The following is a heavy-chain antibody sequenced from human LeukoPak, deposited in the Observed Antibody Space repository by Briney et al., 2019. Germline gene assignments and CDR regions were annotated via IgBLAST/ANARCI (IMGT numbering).Heavy chain of an antibody. D-gene: IGHD3-22*01. V-gene: IGHV1-2*02. CDR2: INPNSGGT. Sequence: GASVKVSCKASGYTFTGYYMHWVRQAPGQGLEWMGWINPNSGGTNYAQKFQGRVTMTRDTSISTAYMELSRLRSEDTAVYYCARALYPSTYYYDSSGYYLDYWGQGTLVTVSS. CDR1: GYTFTGYY. CDR3: ARALYPSTYYYDSSGYYLDY. J-gene: IGHJ4*02.